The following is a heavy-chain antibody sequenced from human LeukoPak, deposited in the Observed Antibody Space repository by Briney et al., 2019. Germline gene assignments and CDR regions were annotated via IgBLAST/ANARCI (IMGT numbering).Heavy chain of an antibody. CDR3: ASPPGGAIYYYYMDV. J-gene: IGHJ6*03. Sequence: PGGSLRLSCAASGFTFSTYSMNWVRQAPGKGLEWVSYISRSSSTIYYADSVKGRFTISRDNAKNSLYLQMNSLRAEDTAVYYCASPPGGAIYYYYMDVWGKGTTVTVSS. V-gene: IGHV3-48*01. CDR1: GFTFSTYS. CDR2: ISRSSSTI. D-gene: IGHD4-23*01.